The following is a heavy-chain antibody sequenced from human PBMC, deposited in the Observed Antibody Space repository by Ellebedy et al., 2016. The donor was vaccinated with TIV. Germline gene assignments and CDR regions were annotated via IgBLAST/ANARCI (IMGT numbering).Heavy chain of an antibody. CDR3: ARDRDGDPLDL. CDR2: IIPILGIT. CDR1: GGTFNWYG. V-gene: IGHV1-69*04. D-gene: IGHD4-17*01. Sequence: SVKVSCKASGGTFNWYGISWVRQAPGQGLEWMGRIIPILGITNYAQKFQGRVTSTADTSMSTVDMELNSLRSEDTAVYYCARDRDGDPLDLWGQGTLVTVSS. J-gene: IGHJ5*02.